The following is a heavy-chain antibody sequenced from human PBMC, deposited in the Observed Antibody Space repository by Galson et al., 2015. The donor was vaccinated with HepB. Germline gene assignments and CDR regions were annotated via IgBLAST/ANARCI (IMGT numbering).Heavy chain of an antibody. CDR2: TSYRSKWYS. J-gene: IGHJ4*02. D-gene: IGHD3-16*01. Sequence: CAISGDSVSSNSATWNWIRQSPSRGLEWLGRTSYRSKWYSDYAVSVKSRITINPDTSKNQFSLQLNSVTPEDTAMYYCARHWGGYCDYWGQGTLVTVSS. V-gene: IGHV6-1*01. CDR3: ARHWGGYCDY. CDR1: GDSVSSNSAT.